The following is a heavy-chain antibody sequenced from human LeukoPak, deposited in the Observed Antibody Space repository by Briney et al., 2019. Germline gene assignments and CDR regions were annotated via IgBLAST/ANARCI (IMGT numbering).Heavy chain of an antibody. CDR1: GGSISGSSYY. CDR2: VYYSGST. J-gene: IGHJ4*02. D-gene: IGHD4/OR15-4a*01. CDR3: ARKVRPDYSRFDY. Sequence: SETLSLTCTVSGGSISGSSYYWGWIRQPPGKGLEWIGNVYYSGSTYYNPSLKSRVTISVDTSKNQFSLKLSSVTAADTAVYYCARKVRPDYSRFDYWGQGTLVTVSS. V-gene: IGHV4-39*01.